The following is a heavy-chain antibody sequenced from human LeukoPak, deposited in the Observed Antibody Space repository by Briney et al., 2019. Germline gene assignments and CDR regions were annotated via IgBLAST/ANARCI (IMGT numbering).Heavy chain of an antibody. CDR3: AKDKMGATTGAFDY. J-gene: IGHJ4*02. D-gene: IGHD1-26*01. CDR2: ISGSGGST. CDR1: GFTFSIYA. Sequence: PGGSLRLSCAASGFTFSIYAMSWVRQAPGKGLEWVSAISGSGGSTYYADSVKGRFTISRDNSKNTLYLQMNSLRAEDTAVYYCAKDKMGATTGAFDYWGQGTLVTVSS. V-gene: IGHV3-23*01.